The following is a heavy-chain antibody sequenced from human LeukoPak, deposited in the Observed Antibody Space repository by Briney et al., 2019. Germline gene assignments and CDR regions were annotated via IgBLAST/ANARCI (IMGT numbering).Heavy chain of an antibody. J-gene: IGHJ3*02. V-gene: IGHV3-33*06. CDR2: IWYDGSNK. CDR1: GFTFSSYG. CDR3: AHDPLWIQLWLDAFDI. Sequence: QPGRSLRLSCAASGFTFSSYGMHWVRQAPGKGLEWVAVIWYDGSNKYYADSVKGRFTISRDNSKNTLYLQMNSLRAEDTAVYYCAHDPLWIQLWLDAFDIWGQGTMVTVSS. D-gene: IGHD5-18*01.